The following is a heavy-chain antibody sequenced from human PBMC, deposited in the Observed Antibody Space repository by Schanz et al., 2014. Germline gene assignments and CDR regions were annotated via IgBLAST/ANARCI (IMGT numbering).Heavy chain of an antibody. CDR3: ARGGYSSGWYDRDIAHFDY. CDR1: GYTFTDYG. Sequence: QVQLVQSGAEVKKPGASVKVSCKASGYTFTDYGVIWVRQAPGQGLEWMGWISTSNGNTNYIQKLQGRVTMTTDTSTSPAYRELRSLRSDDTAVYYCARGGYSSGWYDRDIAHFDYWGQGTLDTVSS. J-gene: IGHJ4*02. CDR2: ISTSNGNT. V-gene: IGHV1-18*01. D-gene: IGHD6-19*01.